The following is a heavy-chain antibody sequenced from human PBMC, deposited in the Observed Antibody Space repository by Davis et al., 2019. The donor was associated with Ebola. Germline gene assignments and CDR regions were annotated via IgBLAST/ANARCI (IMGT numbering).Heavy chain of an antibody. CDR1: GGSISTTSYY. V-gene: IGHV4-39*07. CDR2: IFYTGST. CDR3: ARGAARYCSSTSCYRGTRWFDP. Sequence: MPGGSLRLSCTVSGGSISTTSYYWGWIRQPPGKGLEWIGSIFYTGSTFYNPSLKSRVTISVDTSKNQFSLKLSSVTAADTAVYYCARGAARYCSSTSCYRGTRWFDPWGQGTLVTVSS. D-gene: IGHD2-2*02. J-gene: IGHJ5*02.